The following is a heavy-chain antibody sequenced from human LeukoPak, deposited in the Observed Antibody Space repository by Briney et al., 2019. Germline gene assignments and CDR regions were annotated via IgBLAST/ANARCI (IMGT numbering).Heavy chain of an antibody. V-gene: IGHV4-39*01. Sequence: SETLSLTCTVSGGSISSSSYYWGWIRQPPGKGLEWIGSIYYSGSTYYNPSLKSRVTISVDTSKNQFSLKLSSVTAADTAVYYCARQCGSGSHLALNYYYYMDVWGKGTTVTVSS. CDR2: IYYSGST. CDR1: GGSISSSSYY. J-gene: IGHJ6*03. CDR3: ARQCGSGSHLALNYYYYMDV. D-gene: IGHD3-10*01.